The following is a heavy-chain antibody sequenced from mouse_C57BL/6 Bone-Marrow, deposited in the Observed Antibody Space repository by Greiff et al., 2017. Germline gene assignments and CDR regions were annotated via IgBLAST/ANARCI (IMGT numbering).Heavy chain of an antibody. CDR3: ARLYDPFAY. CDR1: GFSLTSYG. V-gene: IGHV2-2*01. CDR2: IWSGGST. D-gene: IGHD2-3*01. J-gene: IGHJ3*01. Sequence: QVQLQQSGPGLVQPSQSLSITCTVSGFSLTSYGVHWVRQSPGKCLEWLGVIWSGGSTDYNAAFISRLSISKDNSKSQVFFKMNSLQADDTAIYYCARLYDPFAYWGQGTLVTVSA.